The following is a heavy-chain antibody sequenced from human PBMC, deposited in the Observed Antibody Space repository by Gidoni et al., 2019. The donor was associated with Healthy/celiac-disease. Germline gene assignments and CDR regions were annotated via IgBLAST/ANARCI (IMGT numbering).Heavy chain of an antibody. D-gene: IGHD3-3*01. CDR1: GFPFSSYR. J-gene: IGHJ6*04. CDR2: ISSSSSYI. V-gene: IGHV3-21*01. Sequence: EVQLVESGGGLVKPGGSLRLSCAASGFPFSSYRTDWVRPAPGKGLEWVSSISSSSSYIYYADSVKGRFTISRDNAKNSLYLQMNSLRAEDTAVYYCARDREAYYDFWSGYPLYYYYGMDVWGKGTTVTVSS. CDR3: ARDREAYYDFWSGYPLYYYYGMDV.